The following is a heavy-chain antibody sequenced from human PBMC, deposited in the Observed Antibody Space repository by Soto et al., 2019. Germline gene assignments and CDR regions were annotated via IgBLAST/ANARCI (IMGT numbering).Heavy chain of an antibody. D-gene: IGHD5-12*01. CDR2: IIPIFGTA. Sequence: QVQLVQSGAEVKKPGSSVKVSCKASGGTFSSYAISWVRQAPGQGLEWMGGIIPIFGTANYAQKFQGRVKITADESTSTAYMELSSLRAEDTAVYYCARVERDGYNFAYFDLWGRGTLVTVSS. CDR1: GGTFSSYA. V-gene: IGHV1-69*01. J-gene: IGHJ2*01. CDR3: ARVERDGYNFAYFDL.